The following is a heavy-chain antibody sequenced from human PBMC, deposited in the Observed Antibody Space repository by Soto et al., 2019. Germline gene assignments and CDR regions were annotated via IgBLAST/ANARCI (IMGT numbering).Heavy chain of an antibody. Sequence: QVQLQESGPGLVKPSQTLSLTCTVSGGSISSGGYYWSWIRQHPGKGLEWIGYIDYSGSTYYNPSLKSRVTISVDTSKNKFSLKLSSVTAADTAVYYGAKSAGYSSSFSNWFDPGGQGTLVTVSS. J-gene: IGHJ5*02. CDR1: GGSISSGGYY. CDR3: AKSAGYSSSFSNWFDP. CDR2: IDYSGST. V-gene: IGHV4-31*03. D-gene: IGHD6-13*01.